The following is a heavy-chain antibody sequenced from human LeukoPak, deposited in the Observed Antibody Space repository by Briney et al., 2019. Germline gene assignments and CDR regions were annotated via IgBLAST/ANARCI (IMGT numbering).Heavy chain of an antibody. CDR1: GGTFSSYA. CDR3: ARAVGKVDSSGWYDY. J-gene: IGHJ4*02. D-gene: IGHD6-19*01. Sequence: ASVKVSCKASGGTFSSYAISWVRQAPGQGLEWMGGIIPIFGTANYAQKFQGRVTITADESTSTAYMELSSLRSEDTAVYYCARAVGKVDSSGWYDYWGQGTLVTVSS. CDR2: IIPIFGTA. V-gene: IGHV1-69*13.